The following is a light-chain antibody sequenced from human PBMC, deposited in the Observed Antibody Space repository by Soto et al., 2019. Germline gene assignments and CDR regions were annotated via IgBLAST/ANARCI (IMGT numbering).Light chain of an antibody. J-gene: IGLJ2*01. CDR2: DVR. Sequence: QSALTQPASVSGSPGQSITISCTGTSSDVGGYNFVSWYQQHPGKAPKFIIYDVRNRPSGVSNRFSGSRSVNTASLTMSGLQAEDEADYYCSSYTSSSTVIFGGGTKLSVL. V-gene: IGLV2-14*03. CDR3: SSYTSSSTVI. CDR1: SSDVGGYNF.